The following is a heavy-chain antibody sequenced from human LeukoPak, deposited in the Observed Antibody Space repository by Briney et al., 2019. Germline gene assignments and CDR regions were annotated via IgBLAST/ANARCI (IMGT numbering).Heavy chain of an antibody. V-gene: IGHV4-30-2*01. J-gene: IGHJ5*02. CDR2: IYHSGST. CDR3: ARGVQIYWFDP. CDR1: GGSISSGGYS. Sequence: PSETLSLTCAVSGGSISSGGYSWGWIRQPPGKGLEWIGYIYHSGSTYYNPSLKSRVTISVDRSKNQFSLKLSSVTAADTAVYYCARGVQIYWFDPWGQGTLVTVSS. D-gene: IGHD1-1*01.